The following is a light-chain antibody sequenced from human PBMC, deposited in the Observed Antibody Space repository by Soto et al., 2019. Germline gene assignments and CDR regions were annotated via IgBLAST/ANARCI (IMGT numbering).Light chain of an antibody. Sequence: QSALTQPASVSGSPGQSITISCTGTSRDVGGYNYVSWHQQHPGKAPKVIITEVSNRPSGVSNRFSGSKSGNTASLTISGLQAEDEADYYCQTWGTGIRVFGGGTKLTVL. CDR3: QTWGTGIRV. J-gene: IGLJ3*02. CDR1: SRDVGGYNY. V-gene: IGLV2-14*01. CDR2: EVS.